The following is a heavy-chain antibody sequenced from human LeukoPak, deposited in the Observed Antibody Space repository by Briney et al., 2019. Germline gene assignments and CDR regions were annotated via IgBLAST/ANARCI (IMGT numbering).Heavy chain of an antibody. CDR3: AKVSDSSGWYSNY. CDR2: ISYDGSNK. J-gene: IGHJ4*02. Sequence: GRSLRLPCAASGFTFSSYGMHWVRQAPGKGLEWVAVISYDGSNKYYADSVKGRFTISRDNSKNTLYLHMNSLRAEDTAVYYCAKVSDSSGWYSNYWGQGTLVTVSS. V-gene: IGHV3-30*18. CDR1: GFTFSSYG. D-gene: IGHD6-19*01.